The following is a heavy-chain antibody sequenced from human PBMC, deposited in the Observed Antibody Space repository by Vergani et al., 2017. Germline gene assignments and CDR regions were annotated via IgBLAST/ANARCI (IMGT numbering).Heavy chain of an antibody. Sequence: QVQLQQWGAGLLKPSETLSLTCAVYGGSFSGYYWSWIRQPQGKGLEWIGEINHSGSTNYNPSLKSRVTISVDTSKNQFSLKLSSVTAADTAVYYCARHYSSSWYSYPQGGYNWFDPWGQGTLVTVSS. V-gene: IGHV4-34*01. CDR2: INHSGST. J-gene: IGHJ5*02. D-gene: IGHD6-13*01. CDR3: ARHYSSSWYSYPQGGYNWFDP. CDR1: GGSFSGYY.